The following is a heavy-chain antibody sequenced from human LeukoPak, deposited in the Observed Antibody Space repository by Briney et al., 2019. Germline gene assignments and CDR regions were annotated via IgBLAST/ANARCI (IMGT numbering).Heavy chain of an antibody. J-gene: IGHJ4*02. CDR3: ARATSGYYDYFDY. Sequence: GASVKVSCKASRYTFTGYYMHWVRQAPGQGLEWMGWINPNSGGTNYAQKFQGRVTMTRDTSISTAYMELSRLRSDDTAVYYCARATSGYYDYFDYWGQGTLVTVSS. CDR2: INPNSGGT. D-gene: IGHD3-22*01. CDR1: RYTFTGYY. V-gene: IGHV1-2*02.